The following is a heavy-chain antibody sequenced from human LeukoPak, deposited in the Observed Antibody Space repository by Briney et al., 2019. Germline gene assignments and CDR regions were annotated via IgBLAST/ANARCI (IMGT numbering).Heavy chain of an antibody. CDR3: ARDLGYCSGGSCYFGFFYYFDY. J-gene: IGHJ4*02. D-gene: IGHD2-15*01. V-gene: IGHV3-69-1*01. CDR1: GFTFSNDW. Sequence: GGSLRLSCAASGFTFSNDWMNWVRQAPGKGLEWVSYISSSSTIYYADSVKGRFTISRDNAKNSLYLQMNSLRDEDTAVYYCARDLGYCSGGSCYFGFFYYFDYWGQGTLVTVSS. CDR2: ISSSSTI.